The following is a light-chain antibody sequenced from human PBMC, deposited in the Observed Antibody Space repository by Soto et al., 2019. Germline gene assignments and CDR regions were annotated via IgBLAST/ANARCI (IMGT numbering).Light chain of an antibody. J-gene: IGLJ2*01. V-gene: IGLV1-40*01. CDR2: GNS. CDR1: SSNIGAGYD. CDR3: KSYDSSLSGHVV. Sequence: QAVVTQPPSVSGAPGQRVTISCTGSSSNIGAGYDVHWYQQLPGTAPKLLIYGNSNRPSGVPDRFSGSKSGTSASLAITGLQAEDEADYYCKSYDSSLSGHVVFGGGTKLTVL.